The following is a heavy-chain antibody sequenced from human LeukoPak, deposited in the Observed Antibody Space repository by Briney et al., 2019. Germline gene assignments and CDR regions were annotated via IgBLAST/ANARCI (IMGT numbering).Heavy chain of an antibody. V-gene: IGHV4-59*01. J-gene: IGHJ4*02. D-gene: IGHD4-17*01. CDR2: IYYRGST. CDR1: GGSINNYY. CDR3: ARDKYGAYFDS. Sequence: SETLSLTCTVSGGSINNYYWSWIRQPPGKGLEWIGYIYYRGSTNYNPSLKSRVTFSVDTSKNQFSLKLNSVTAADTAVYYCARDKYGAYFDSWGQGTLVTVSS.